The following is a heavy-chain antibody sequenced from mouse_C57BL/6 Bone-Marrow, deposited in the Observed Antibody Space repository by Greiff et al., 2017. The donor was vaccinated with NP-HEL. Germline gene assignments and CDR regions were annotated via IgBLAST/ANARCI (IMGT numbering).Heavy chain of an antibody. Sequence: EVQRVESGGGLVQPKGSLKLSCAASGFSFNTYAMNWVRQAPGKGLEWVARIRSKSNNYATYYADSVKDRFTISRDDSESMLYLQMNNLKTEDTAMYYCVWDVGYFDYWGQGTTLTVSS. J-gene: IGHJ2*01. CDR2: IRSKSNNYAT. D-gene: IGHD4-1*01. CDR3: VWDVGYFDY. V-gene: IGHV10-1*01. CDR1: GFSFNTYA.